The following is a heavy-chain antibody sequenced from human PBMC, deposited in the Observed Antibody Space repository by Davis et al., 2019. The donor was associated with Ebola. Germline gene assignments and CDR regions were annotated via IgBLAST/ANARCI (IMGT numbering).Heavy chain of an antibody. D-gene: IGHD6-6*01. V-gene: IGHV3-21*01. CDR2: ISSSSSYI. Sequence: GESLKISCAASGFTFSSYSMNWVRQAPGKGLEWVSSISSSSSYIYYADSVKGRFTISRDNAKNSLYLQMNSLRAEDTAVYYCTLNAQLVRGEDYWGQGTLVTVSS. J-gene: IGHJ4*02. CDR1: GFTFSSYS. CDR3: TLNAQLVRGEDY.